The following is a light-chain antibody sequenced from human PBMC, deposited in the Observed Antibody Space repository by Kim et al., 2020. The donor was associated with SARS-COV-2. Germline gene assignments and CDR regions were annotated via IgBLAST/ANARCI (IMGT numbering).Light chain of an antibody. CDR3: QHFDSLPYT. J-gene: IGKJ2*01. CDR1: QDIRNF. V-gene: IGKV1-33*01. Sequence: SASVGDRVTITCQASQDIRNFLNWFQHKPGKAPKLLIYDASTLGAGAPSRFSGSGSGTDFTFTISSLQPEDIATYYCQHFDSLPYTFGQGTKLEI. CDR2: DAS.